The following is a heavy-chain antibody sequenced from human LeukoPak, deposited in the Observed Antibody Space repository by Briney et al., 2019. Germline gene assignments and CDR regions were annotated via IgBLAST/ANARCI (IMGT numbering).Heavy chain of an antibody. CDR2: INHSGST. J-gene: IGHJ4*02. V-gene: IGHV4-34*01. CDR3: ASNDYGGNSGFDY. CDR1: GGSFSGYY. D-gene: IGHD4-23*01. Sequence: PSETLSLTCAVYGGSFSGYYWSWIRQPPGKGLEWIGEINHSGSTNYNPSLKSRVTISVDTSKNQFSLKLSSVTAADTAVYYCASNDYGGNSGFDYWGQGTLVTVSS.